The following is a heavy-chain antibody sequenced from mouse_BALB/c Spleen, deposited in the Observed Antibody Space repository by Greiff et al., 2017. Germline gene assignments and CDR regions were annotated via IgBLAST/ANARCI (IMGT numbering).Heavy chain of an antibody. CDR2: ISDGGSYT. CDR1: GFTFSDYY. CDR3: ARDPYYRYDDAMDY. Sequence: DVQLVESGGGLVKPGGSLKLSCAASGFTFSDYYMYWVRQTPEKRLEWVATISDGGSYTYYPDSVKGRFTISRDNAKNNLYLQMSSLKSEDTAMYYCARDPYYRYDDAMDYWGQGTSVTVSS. D-gene: IGHD2-14*01. J-gene: IGHJ4*01. V-gene: IGHV5-4*02.